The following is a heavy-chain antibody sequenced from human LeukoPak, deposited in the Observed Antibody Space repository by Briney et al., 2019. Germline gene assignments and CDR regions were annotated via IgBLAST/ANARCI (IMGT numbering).Heavy chain of an antibody. Sequence: GGSLRLSCAASGFTFSSYGMHWVRQAPGKGLEWVAFIRYDGSNKYYADSVKGRFTISRDNSKNTLYLQMNSLRAEDTAVYYCAKVEAGAYCGGDCWGFNYWGQGTLVTVSS. J-gene: IGHJ4*02. D-gene: IGHD2-21*01. V-gene: IGHV3-30*02. CDR3: AKVEAGAYCGGDCWGFNY. CDR2: IRYDGSNK. CDR1: GFTFSSYG.